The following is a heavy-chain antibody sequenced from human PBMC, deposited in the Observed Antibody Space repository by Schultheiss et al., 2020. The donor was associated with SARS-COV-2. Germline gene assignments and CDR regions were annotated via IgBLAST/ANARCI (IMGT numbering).Heavy chain of an antibody. D-gene: IGHD3-9*01. CDR1: GFTFDDYA. CDR2: ISWNSGNI. CDR3: AKGRRPPLRSDFDY. Sequence: GGSLRLSCAASGFTFDDYAMHWVRQAPGKGLEWVSGISWNSGNIDYADSVKGRFTISRDNAKNSLYLQMNSLRAEDTALYYCAKGRRPPLRSDFDYWGQGILVTVSS. V-gene: IGHV3-9*01. J-gene: IGHJ4*02.